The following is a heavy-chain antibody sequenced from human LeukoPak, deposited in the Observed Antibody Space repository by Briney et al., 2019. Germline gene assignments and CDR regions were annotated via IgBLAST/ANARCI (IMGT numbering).Heavy chain of an antibody. CDR1: GGSISSGGYY. J-gene: IGHJ2*01. D-gene: IGHD3-10*01. Sequence: SETLSLTCTVSGGSISSGGYYWSWIRQHPGKGLEWIGYIYYSGSTYYNPSLKSRVTISVDTSKNQFSLKLSSVTAADTAVYYCAQTRPLWRNRYFDLWGRGTLVTVSS. CDR2: IYYSGST. V-gene: IGHV4-31*03. CDR3: AQTRPLWRNRYFDL.